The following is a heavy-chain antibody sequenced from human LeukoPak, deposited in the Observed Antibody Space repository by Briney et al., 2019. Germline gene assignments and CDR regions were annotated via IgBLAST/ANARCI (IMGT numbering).Heavy chain of an antibody. V-gene: IGHV3-7*01. CDR2: IKQDGSEK. D-gene: IGHD3-10*01. J-gene: IGHJ4*02. CDR1: GFTFSSYW. Sequence: GGSLRLSCAASGFTFSSYWMSWVRQAPGKGLEWVANIKQDGSEKYYVDSVKGRFTISRDNAKNSLYLQMNSLRAEDTAVYYCAREYYGSGRPFDYWGQGTLVTVSS. CDR3: AREYYGSGRPFDY.